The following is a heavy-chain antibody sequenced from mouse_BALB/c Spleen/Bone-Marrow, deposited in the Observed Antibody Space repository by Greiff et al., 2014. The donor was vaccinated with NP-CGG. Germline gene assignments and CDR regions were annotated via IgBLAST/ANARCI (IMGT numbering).Heavy chain of an antibody. Sequence: VQLQQSGAELVKPGASVKLSCTASGFNIKDTFMHWVKQRPEQGLEWIGRIDPANGDTKYDPKFQGKATITADTSSNTAYLQLSSLTSEDTAFYYCTKPSFYYGSSYWYFDVWGAGTTVTVSS. J-gene: IGHJ1*01. V-gene: IGHV14-3*02. CDR2: IDPANGDT. CDR1: GFNIKDTF. D-gene: IGHD1-1*01. CDR3: TKPSFYYGSSYWYFDV.